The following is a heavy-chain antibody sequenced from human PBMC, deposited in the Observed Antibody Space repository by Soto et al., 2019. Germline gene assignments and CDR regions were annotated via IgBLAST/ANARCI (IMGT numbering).Heavy chain of an antibody. J-gene: IGHJ6*02. Sequence: GASVKVSCKASGGTFSRYAVSWVRQAPGQGLEWMGGIIPIFGTTNYAQKFQGRVTITADKSTSTAYMELSSLTFEDSAVYYCTTRGGQDVWGQGTTVTVSS. V-gene: IGHV1-69*06. CDR2: IIPIFGTT. CDR1: GGTFSRYA. D-gene: IGHD2-15*01. CDR3: TTRGGQDV.